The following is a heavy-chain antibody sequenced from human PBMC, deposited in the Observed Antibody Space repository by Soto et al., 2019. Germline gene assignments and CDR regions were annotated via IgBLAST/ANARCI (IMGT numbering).Heavy chain of an antibody. CDR2: IWHDGSNK. CDR3: AISPRVRSPLPVGY. Sequence: QVQLVESGGGVVQPGRSLRLSCTASGFSFSNYGMHWVRQAPGKGLEWVAVIWHDGSNKYYVDSVKGRFTISRDNSKNTLALQMNGLRVEDTALYYCAISPRVRSPLPVGYWGQGTPVTVSA. J-gene: IGHJ1*01. CDR1: GFSFSNYG. V-gene: IGHV3-33*03. D-gene: IGHD1-26*01.